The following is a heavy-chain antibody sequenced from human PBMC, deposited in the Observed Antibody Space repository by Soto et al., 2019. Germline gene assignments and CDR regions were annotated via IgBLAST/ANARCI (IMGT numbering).Heavy chain of an antibody. V-gene: IGHV4-30-4*01. J-gene: IGHJ4*02. D-gene: IGHD4-17*01. CDR1: GGSINSGDYY. CDR3: PRIGLTTALL. Sequence: QVQLQESGPGLVKPSQTLSLTCTVSGGSINSGDYYWSWIRQPPGKGLEWIGYIYYSGTTYYNPPLRRRLPISKATSKNHFFLTLISVTAADTAVYYCPRIGLTTALLWGQGTLVTVSS. CDR2: IYYSGTT.